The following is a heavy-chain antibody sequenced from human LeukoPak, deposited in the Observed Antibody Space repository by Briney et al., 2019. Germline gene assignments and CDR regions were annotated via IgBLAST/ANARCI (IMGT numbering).Heavy chain of an antibody. V-gene: IGHV5-51*01. Sequence: GESLKISCKGSGYSFTSYWIGWVRQMPGKGLEWMGIIYPGDSDTRYSPSFQGQVTISADKSISTAYLQWSSLKASDTAMYYCARQRQHYDILTGYYTLGYWGQGTLVTVSS. J-gene: IGHJ4*02. CDR3: ARQRQHYDILTGYYTLGY. CDR2: IYPGDSDT. CDR1: GYSFTSYW. D-gene: IGHD3-9*01.